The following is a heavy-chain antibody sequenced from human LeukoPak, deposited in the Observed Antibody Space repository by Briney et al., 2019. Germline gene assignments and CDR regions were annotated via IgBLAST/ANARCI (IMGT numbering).Heavy chain of an antibody. CDR1: GFTFSTYG. Sequence: GGSLRLSCAASGFTFSTYGMHWVRQAQGKGLGWVAVIWYDGSNKHNADSVKGRFTISRDNSKNALFLQMNSLRAEDTAVYHCARDYRAASAAVGGDYWGQGTLVTVSS. CDR3: ARDYRAASAAVGGDY. CDR2: IWYDGSNK. J-gene: IGHJ4*02. D-gene: IGHD3-16*01. V-gene: IGHV3-33*01.